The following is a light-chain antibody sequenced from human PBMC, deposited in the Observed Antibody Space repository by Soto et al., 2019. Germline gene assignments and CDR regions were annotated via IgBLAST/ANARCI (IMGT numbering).Light chain of an antibody. Sequence: EVMMTQSPGTLSLSPGARATLSCRASQTVTYNYLAWFQQKPRQAPTLLFFGSSVMAAGIPDRFSGSGSGTDFTLTISSLQAEDFALYYCQQYGSSFPYTFGQGTMLEIK. V-gene: IGKV3-20*01. CDR3: QQYGSSFPYT. J-gene: IGKJ2*01. CDR2: GSS. CDR1: QTVTYNY.